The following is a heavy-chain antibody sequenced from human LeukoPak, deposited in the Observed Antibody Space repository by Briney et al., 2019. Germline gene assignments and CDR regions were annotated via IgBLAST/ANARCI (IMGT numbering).Heavy chain of an antibody. Sequence: PGGSLRLSCAASGFTFSSNGMHWVRQAPGKGLEWVAFIRYGGNDERYADSVKGRFTISRDNAKNSLYLQVNSLRAEDTAVYYCARDGGTYYFDYWGQGTLVTVSS. V-gene: IGHV3-30*02. CDR3: ARDGGTYYFDY. J-gene: IGHJ4*02. D-gene: IGHD4-23*01. CDR1: GFTFSSNG. CDR2: IRYGGNDE.